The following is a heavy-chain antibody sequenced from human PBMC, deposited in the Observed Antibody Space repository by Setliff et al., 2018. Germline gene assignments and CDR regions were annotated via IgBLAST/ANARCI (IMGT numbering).Heavy chain of an antibody. Sequence: ETLSLTCTVSGVSITSYNYFWGWIRQPPGKGLEWIGSVYYTGTTSYNPSLKSRLTMSLDTSKNQLSLRLTSVTAADTAIYYCASGYNFWSGYFVVAESYQYWGQGTLVT. J-gene: IGHJ1*01. CDR3: ASGYNFWSGYFVVAESYQY. CDR1: GVSITSYNYF. D-gene: IGHD3-3*01. CDR2: VYYTGTT. V-gene: IGHV4-39*07.